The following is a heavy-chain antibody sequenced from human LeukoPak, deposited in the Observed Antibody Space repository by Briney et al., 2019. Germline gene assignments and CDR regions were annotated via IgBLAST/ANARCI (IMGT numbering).Heavy chain of an antibody. CDR3: ARAVHLMMGSGSYDAGGWFDP. CDR1: GGSISSGGYS. Sequence: SETLSLTCAVSGGSISSGGYSWSWIRQPPGTGLEWIGYIYHSGSTYYNPSLKSRVTISVDRSKNQFSLKLSSVTAADTAVYYCARAVHLMMGSGSYDAGGWFDPWGQGTLVTVSS. CDR2: IYHSGST. V-gene: IGHV4-30-2*01. D-gene: IGHD3-10*01. J-gene: IGHJ5*02.